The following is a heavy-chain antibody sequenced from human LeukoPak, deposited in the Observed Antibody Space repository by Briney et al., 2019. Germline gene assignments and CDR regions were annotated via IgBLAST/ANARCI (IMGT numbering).Heavy chain of an antibody. D-gene: IGHD3-10*01. V-gene: IGHV4-39*01. CDR1: GGSISTSGHP. CDR3: ASPGARRAFDI. CDR2: VFNSGST. J-gene: IGHJ3*02. Sequence: SETLSLTCTVSGGSISTSGHPWAWIRQPPGKRLEWIGTVFNSGSTYYNPSLKSRVTISVDTSKNQFSLKVSSVTAADTAEYYCASPGARRAFDIWGQGTMVTVSS.